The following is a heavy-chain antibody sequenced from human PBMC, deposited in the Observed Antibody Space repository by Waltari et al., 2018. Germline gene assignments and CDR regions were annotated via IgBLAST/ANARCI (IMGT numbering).Heavy chain of an antibody. D-gene: IGHD1-20*01. CDR3: ARMNNGNQFRRNYYYGMDV. Sequence: QVQLVKSGAEGKKPGASVKVSCKASGYTSTSYDINWVRQPTGQGLEWMGWMNPNSGNTGYAQKFQGRVTMTRNTSISTAYMELSSLRSEDTAVYYCARMNNGNQFRRNYYYGMDVWGQGTTVTVSS. CDR1: GYTSTSYD. CDR2: MNPNSGNT. J-gene: IGHJ6*02. V-gene: IGHV1-8*01.